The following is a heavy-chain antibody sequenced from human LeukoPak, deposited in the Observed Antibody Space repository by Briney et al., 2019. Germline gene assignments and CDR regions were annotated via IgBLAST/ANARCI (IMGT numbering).Heavy chain of an antibody. D-gene: IGHD6-19*01. CDR2: INHSGST. Sequence: PSETLSLTCAVYGGSFSGYYWSWIRQPPGKGLEWIGEINHSGSTNYNPSLKSRVTISVDTSKNQFSLKLSSVTAADTAVYYCARDAYSSGWYYYYGMGVWGQGTTVTVSS. CDR1: GGSFSGYY. J-gene: IGHJ6*02. V-gene: IGHV4-34*01. CDR3: ARDAYSSGWYYYYGMGV.